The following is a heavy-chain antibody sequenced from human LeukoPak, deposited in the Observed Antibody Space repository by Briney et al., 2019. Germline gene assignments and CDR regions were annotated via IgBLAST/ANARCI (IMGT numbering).Heavy chain of an antibody. CDR1: GGSINSHSYY. J-gene: IGHJ4*02. V-gene: IGHV4-39*01. CDR2: VYYDGTS. CDR3: VRHISTNTGYFDS. Sequence: SETLPLTCTVSGGSINSHSYYWGWIGQPPGKGLEWIGSVYYDGTSYSNPSLTSRAAVFVDTSRDEFSLDLSFVTAADTAVYYCVRHISTNTGYFDSCGQGTLVSVSS. D-gene: IGHD5-24*01.